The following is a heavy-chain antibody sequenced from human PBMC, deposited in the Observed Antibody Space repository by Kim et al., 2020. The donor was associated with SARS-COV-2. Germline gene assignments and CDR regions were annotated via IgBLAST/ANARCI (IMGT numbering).Heavy chain of an antibody. CDR1: GGSISSSSYY. Sequence: SETLSLTCTVSGGSISSSSYYWVWIRQPPGKGLEWIGSIYYSGSTYYNPSLKSRVTISVDTSKNQFSLKLSSVTAADMAVYYCALEGLPSGIMDVWGQGTTVTVSS. D-gene: IGHD1-26*01. J-gene: IGHJ6*02. CDR3: ALEGLPSGIMDV. CDR2: IYYSGST. V-gene: IGHV4-39*01.